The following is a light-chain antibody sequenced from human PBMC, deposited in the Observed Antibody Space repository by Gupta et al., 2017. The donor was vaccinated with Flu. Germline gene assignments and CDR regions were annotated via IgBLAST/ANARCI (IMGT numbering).Light chain of an antibody. CDR3: QQGSHLPHT. Sequence: EIVFTQSPGTLSLSPGERATLSCRTSQRISSTYLAWYQQKPGQAPRLLMYGTSSRATGIPDRFSGSGFGTDFTLTVSRVEPEDFAVYYCQQGSHLPHTFGQGTKVEIK. J-gene: IGKJ2*01. V-gene: IGKV3-20*01. CDR2: GTS. CDR1: QRISSTY.